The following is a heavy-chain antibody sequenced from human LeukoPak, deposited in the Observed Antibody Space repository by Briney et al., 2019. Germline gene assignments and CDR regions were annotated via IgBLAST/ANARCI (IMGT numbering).Heavy chain of an antibody. CDR1: GYTFTGYY. V-gene: IGHV1-2*04. D-gene: IGHD6-13*01. Sequence: ASVKVSCKASGYTFTGYYMHWVRQAPGQGLEWMGWINPNSGGTNYAQKFQGWVTMTRDTSISTAYMELSRLRSEDTAVYYCARSAAAAGTADYWGQGTLVTVSS. J-gene: IGHJ4*02. CDR3: ARSAAAAGTADY. CDR2: INPNSGGT.